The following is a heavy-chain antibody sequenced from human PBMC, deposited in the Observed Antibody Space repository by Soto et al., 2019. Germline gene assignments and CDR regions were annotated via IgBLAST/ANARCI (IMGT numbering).Heavy chain of an antibody. CDR2: ISAYNGNT. V-gene: IGHV1-18*01. Sequence: GASVKVSCKASGYTFTSYGISWVRQAPGQGLEWMGWISAYNGNTNYAQKLQGRVTMTTDTSTSTAYMELRSLRSDDTAVYYCARDPGYDILTGYYIPDFDYWGQGTLVTVSS. D-gene: IGHD3-9*01. CDR3: ARDPGYDILTGYYIPDFDY. CDR1: GYTFTSYG. J-gene: IGHJ4*02.